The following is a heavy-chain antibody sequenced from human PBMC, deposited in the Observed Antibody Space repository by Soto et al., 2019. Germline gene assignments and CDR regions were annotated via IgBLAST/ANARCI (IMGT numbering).Heavy chain of an antibody. D-gene: IGHD2-2*01. CDR1: GFSFSSYW. CDR3: AKGVPAATRYFQH. J-gene: IGHJ1*01. V-gene: IGHV3-74*01. Sequence: VQLVESGGGLVQPGGSLRLSCAASGFSFSSYWMHWVRHAPGKGLVWVSRINSDGSSTTYADSVKGRFTISRDNAKNTQYQQMNSLTPEDTAVYYGAKGVPAATRYFQHWGQGTLVTVSS. CDR2: INSDGSST.